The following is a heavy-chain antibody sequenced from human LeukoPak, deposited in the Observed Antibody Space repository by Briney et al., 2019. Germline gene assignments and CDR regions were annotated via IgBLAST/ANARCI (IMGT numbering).Heavy chain of an antibody. CDR3: ARAPGRNEAFDM. J-gene: IGHJ3*02. D-gene: IGHD1-26*01. V-gene: IGHV3-74*01. CDR1: GFRFSDYW. Sequence: GGSLRLSCAASGFRFSDYWMHWVRQAPGKGLVWVSRISSDGTTTSYADSVKGRFTISRDNAKSTSYLQMNSLRGEDTAVYYCARAPGRNEAFDMWGQGTMVTVSS. CDR2: ISSDGTTT.